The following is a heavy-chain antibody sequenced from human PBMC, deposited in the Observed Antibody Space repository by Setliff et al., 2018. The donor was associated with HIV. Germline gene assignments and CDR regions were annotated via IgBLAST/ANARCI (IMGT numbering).Heavy chain of an antibody. V-gene: IGHV3-15*01. CDR3: TTRLSGSYIPNWFDP. Sequence: GGSLRLSCAASGFTFSNAWMSWVRQAPGKGLEWVGRIKSKTDGGTTDYAAPVKGRFTISRDDSKNTLYLQMNSLKIEDTAVYYCTTRLSGSYIPNWFDPWGQGTRVTVS. D-gene: IGHD1-26*01. J-gene: IGHJ5*02. CDR1: GFTFSNAW. CDR2: IKSKTDGGTT.